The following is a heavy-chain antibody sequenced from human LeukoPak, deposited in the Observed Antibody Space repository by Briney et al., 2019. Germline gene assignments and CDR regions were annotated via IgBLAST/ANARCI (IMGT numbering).Heavy chain of an antibody. Sequence: GGSLRLSCAASGFTFSSFSMNWVRQAPGKGLEWVSSISGSGDSTFYADSVKGRVTISRDNSKNTLFLQVNSLRAEDTAVYYCAKGARAYFDGSGYYAWGQGTLVTVSS. CDR2: ISGSGDST. CDR3: AKGARAYFDGSGYYA. CDR1: GFTFSSFS. D-gene: IGHD3-22*01. V-gene: IGHV3-23*01. J-gene: IGHJ4*02.